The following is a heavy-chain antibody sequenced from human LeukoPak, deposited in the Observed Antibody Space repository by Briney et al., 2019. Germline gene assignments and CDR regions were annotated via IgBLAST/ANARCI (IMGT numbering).Heavy chain of an antibody. CDR1: GFTFSSYW. CDR2: INQHGTDK. J-gene: IGHJ4*02. V-gene: IGHV3-7*05. CDR3: AANGGPFDF. Sequence: HPGGSLRLSRAASGFTFSSYWMSWVRQAPGKGLEWVANINQHGTDKYYVDSVRGRFTISRDNAKNSLYLQMNSLRAEDTAVYYCAANGGPFDFWGQGTLVTVSS. D-gene: IGHD4-23*01.